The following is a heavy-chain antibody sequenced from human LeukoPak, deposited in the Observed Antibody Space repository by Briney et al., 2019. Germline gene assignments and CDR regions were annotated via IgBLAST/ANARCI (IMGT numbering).Heavy chain of an antibody. D-gene: IGHD3-3*01. CDR1: GYTFTSYC. V-gene: IGHV1-46*01. J-gene: IGHJ4*02. CDR3: ARVPPYYDFWSGYYPFDY. Sequence: ASVKVSCKASGYTFTSYCMHWVRQAPGQGLEWMGIINPSGGSTSYAQKFQGRVTMTRDTSTSTVYMELSSLRSEDTAVYYCARVPPYYDFWSGYYPFDYWGQGTLVTSPQ. CDR2: INPSGGST.